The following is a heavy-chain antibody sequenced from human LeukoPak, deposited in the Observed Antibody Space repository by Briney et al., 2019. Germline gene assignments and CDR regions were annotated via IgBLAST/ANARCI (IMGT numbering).Heavy chain of an antibody. D-gene: IGHD6-13*01. CDR2: VGTDGDT. CDR1: GLPFSISA. J-gene: IGHJ4*02. CDR3: AKKTPGIHPFDS. V-gene: IGHV3-23*01. Sequence: GGSLRLSCAASGLPFSISAFSWVRQAPGRGLEWVSTVGTDGDTYYADSVKGRFTISRDNSKNTLYLQMTGLRAEDTAVYYCAKKTPGIHPFDSWGQGTLVTVSP.